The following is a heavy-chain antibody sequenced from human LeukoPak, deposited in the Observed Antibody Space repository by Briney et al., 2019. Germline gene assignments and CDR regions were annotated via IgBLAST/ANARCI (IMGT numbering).Heavy chain of an antibody. Sequence: PSETLSLTCTVSGGPISSGGYYWSWIRQHPGKGLEWIGYIYYSGSTYYNPSLKSRVTISVDTSKNQFSLKLSSVTAADTAVYYCARGIAARPTNWFDPWGQGTLVTVSS. CDR2: IYYSGST. CDR3: ARGIAARPTNWFDP. J-gene: IGHJ5*02. V-gene: IGHV4-31*03. CDR1: GGPISSGGYY. D-gene: IGHD6-6*01.